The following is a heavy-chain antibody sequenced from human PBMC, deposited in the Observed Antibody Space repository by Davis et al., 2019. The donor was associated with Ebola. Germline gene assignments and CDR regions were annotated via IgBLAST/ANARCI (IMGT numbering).Heavy chain of an antibody. Sequence: ASVKVSCKASGYTFTSYGISWVRQAPGQGLEWMGWISAYNGNTNYAQKLQGRVTMTRDTSTSTVYMELNSLRSEDTAVDYCARGRGDTVRWFDPWGQGTLVSVSS. D-gene: IGHD3-16*01. CDR3: ARGRGDTVRWFDP. CDR2: ISAYNGNT. CDR1: GYTFTSYG. J-gene: IGHJ5*02. V-gene: IGHV1-18*01.